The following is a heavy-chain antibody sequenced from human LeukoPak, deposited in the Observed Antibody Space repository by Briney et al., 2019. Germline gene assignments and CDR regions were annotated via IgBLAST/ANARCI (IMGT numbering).Heavy chain of an antibody. J-gene: IGHJ4*02. CDR1: GFTFRTYW. CDR2: IKEDGGEK. D-gene: IGHD1-1*01. V-gene: IGHV3-7*04. Sequence: GGSLRLSCAASGFTFRTYWMSWVRQAPGKGLEWVANIKEDGGEKYYEDTVKGRFTIPRDNAKNSLYLQMSSLRVEDTAVYYCARDDNWSHDSWGQGTLVTVSS. CDR3: ARDDNWSHDS.